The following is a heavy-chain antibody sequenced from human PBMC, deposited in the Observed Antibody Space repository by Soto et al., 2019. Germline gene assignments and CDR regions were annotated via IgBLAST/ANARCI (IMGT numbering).Heavy chain of an antibody. Sequence: QITLKESGPTLVKPIQTLTLTCTFSGFSLSSSGVGVGWIRQPPGKALEWLALIYWDNYKQYSPSLKNRFTITKDTSKNQVVLTMTKMEPVDTGTYYCARVMGSGTVGVFDYWGQGTLVTVSS. CDR3: ARVMGSGTVGVFDY. D-gene: IGHD6-13*01. V-gene: IGHV2-5*02. CDR1: GFSLSSSGVG. CDR2: IYWDNYK. J-gene: IGHJ4*02.